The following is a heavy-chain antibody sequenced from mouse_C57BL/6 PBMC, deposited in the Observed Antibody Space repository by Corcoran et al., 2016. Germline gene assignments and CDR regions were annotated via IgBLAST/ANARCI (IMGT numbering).Heavy chain of an antibody. CDR2: IYWDDDK. CDR3: ARRDYFDY. V-gene: IGHV8-12*01. Sequence: HVTLKESGTGILQTLQTLSLTCSFSAFSLSTSGLGVSWIRQPSGKGLEWLAHIYWDDDKRDNPSLNSRLTISKDTSRNQVFLKITSVDTADTVTYYWARRDYFDYWGQGTTLTVSS. J-gene: IGHJ2*01. CDR1: AFSLSTSGLG.